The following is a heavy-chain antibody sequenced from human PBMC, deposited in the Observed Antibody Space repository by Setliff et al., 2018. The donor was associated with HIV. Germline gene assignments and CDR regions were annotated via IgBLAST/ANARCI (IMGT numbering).Heavy chain of an antibody. J-gene: IGHJ6*03. CDR3: AKGWLPTDYSFFYMDV. Sequence: ASVKVSCKPSGYTFTNYDINWVRQAAGQGPEWMGWMNPDSRNTGYAQRFEGSVTMTWDTSISTAYMELNNVKFEDTAVYYCAKGWLPTDYSFFYMDVWGKGTTVTVSS. V-gene: IGHV1-8*02. D-gene: IGHD5-12*01. CDR1: GYTFTNYD. CDR2: MNPDSRNT.